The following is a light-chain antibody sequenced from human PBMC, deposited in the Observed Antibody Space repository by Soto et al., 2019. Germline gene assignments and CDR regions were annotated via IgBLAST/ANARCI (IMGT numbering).Light chain of an antibody. CDR2: EVT. J-gene: IGLJ1*01. CDR3: SSYTSSDTLVV. CDR1: SSDVGGYNY. Sequence: QSALTQPRSVSGSPGQSVTISCTGTSSDVGGYNYVSWYQQHPGKAPKLIIYEVTNRPSGVSNRFSASKSGNTASLTISGLQADDEADYYCSSYTSSDTLVVFGTGTKLTVL. V-gene: IGLV2-14*01.